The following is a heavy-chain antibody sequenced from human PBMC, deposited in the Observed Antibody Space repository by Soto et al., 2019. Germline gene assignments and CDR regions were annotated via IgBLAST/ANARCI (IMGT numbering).Heavy chain of an antibody. CDR2: ISGSGGST. V-gene: IGHV3-23*01. CDR3: AQGATGYYYYGMDV. CDR1: GFTFSSYA. J-gene: IGHJ6*02. Sequence: EVQLLESGGGLVQPGGSLRLSCAASGFTFSSYAMSWVRQAPGKGLEWVSAISGSGGSTYYADSVKGRFTISRDNSKNTLYLQMNSMRAEDTAVYYCAQGATGYYYYGMDVWGQGTTVTVSS. D-gene: IGHD1-26*01.